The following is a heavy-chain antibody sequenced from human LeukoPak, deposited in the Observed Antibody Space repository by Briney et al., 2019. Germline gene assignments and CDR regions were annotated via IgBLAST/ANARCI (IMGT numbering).Heavy chain of an antibody. CDR3: ARQDFAYNWFDP. V-gene: IGHV4-59*08. D-gene: IGHD3-3*01. CDR2: YSGNT. Sequence: PSETLSLTCTVSGGSISDYYWSWIRQPPGRGLEWIGYSGNTNYNPSLKSRVTISVDTSKNQFSLKLSSVTAADTAVYYCARQDFAYNWFDPWGQGTLVTVSS. J-gene: IGHJ5*02. CDR1: GGSISDYY.